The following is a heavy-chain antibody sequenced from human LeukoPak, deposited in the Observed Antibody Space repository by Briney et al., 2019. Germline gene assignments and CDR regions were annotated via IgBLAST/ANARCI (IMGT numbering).Heavy chain of an antibody. CDR2: IRPDSGNT. CDR3: AREVSTSVSDY. CDR1: GYTFTSHA. J-gene: IGHJ4*02. V-gene: IGHV1-8*03. Sequence: ASVKVSCNASGYTFTSHAISWVRQATGLGLEWMGWIRPDSGNTGHTQKFQGRVVFTRDNSIDTAYMELSSLTSEDTAIYYCAREVSTSVSDYWGQGTLVTVSS. D-gene: IGHD5/OR15-5a*01.